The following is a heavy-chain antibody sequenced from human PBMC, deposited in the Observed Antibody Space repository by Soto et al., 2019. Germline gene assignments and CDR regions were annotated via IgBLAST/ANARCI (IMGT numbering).Heavy chain of an antibody. V-gene: IGHV3-23*01. Sequence: GGSLRLSCAASGFTVSSNYMSWVRQAPGKGLEWVSAISGSGGSTYYADSVKGRFTISRDNSKNTLYLQMNSLRAEDTAVYYCAKDAEYQPLCYFDYWGQGTLVTVSS. CDR3: AKDAEYQPLCYFDY. D-gene: IGHD2-2*01. CDR2: ISGSGGST. J-gene: IGHJ4*02. CDR1: GFTVSSNY.